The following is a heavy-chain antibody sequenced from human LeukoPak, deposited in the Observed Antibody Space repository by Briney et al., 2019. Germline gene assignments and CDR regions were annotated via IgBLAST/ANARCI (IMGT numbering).Heavy chain of an antibody. V-gene: IGHV1-18*01. Sequence: ASVKVSCKASGYTFTSYGISWVRQAPGQGLEWMGWISAYNGNTNYAQKLQGRVTMTTDTSTSTAYMELRSPRSDDTAVYYCAILSDPLNWFDPWGQGTLVTVSS. D-gene: IGHD3-10*01. CDR1: GYTFTSYG. CDR2: ISAYNGNT. J-gene: IGHJ5*02. CDR3: AILSDPLNWFDP.